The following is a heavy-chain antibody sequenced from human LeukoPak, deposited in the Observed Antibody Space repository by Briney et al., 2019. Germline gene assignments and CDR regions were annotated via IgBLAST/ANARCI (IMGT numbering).Heavy chain of an antibody. Sequence: PSETLSLTCTVSGGSISSYHWSWIRQPPGKGLEWIGYIYYSGSTNYNPSLKSRVTISVDTSKNQFSLKLSSVTAADTAVYYCARGGSSWDEGFDYWGQGTLVTVSS. J-gene: IGHJ4*02. CDR1: GGSISSYH. D-gene: IGHD6-13*01. V-gene: IGHV4-59*01. CDR2: IYYSGST. CDR3: ARGGSSWDEGFDY.